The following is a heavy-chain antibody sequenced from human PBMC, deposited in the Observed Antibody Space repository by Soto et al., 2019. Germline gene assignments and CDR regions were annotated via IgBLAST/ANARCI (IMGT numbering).Heavy chain of an antibody. CDR3: ARDFFDSSHYTTNWFDP. D-gene: IGHD3-22*01. Sequence: SETLSLTCTVSGGSISSYYWSWIRQPPGKGLEWIGSIYYTGNAYYNPSLKSRVTISVDTSKNQFSLKLTSVTAADAALYYCARDFFDSSHYTTNWFDPWGQGTLVTVSS. J-gene: IGHJ5*02. CDR1: GGSISSYY. V-gene: IGHV4-59*05. CDR2: IYYTGNA.